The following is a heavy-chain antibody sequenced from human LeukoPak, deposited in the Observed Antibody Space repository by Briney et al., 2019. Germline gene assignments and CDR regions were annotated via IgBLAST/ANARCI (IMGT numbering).Heavy chain of an antibody. CDR3: ARDRDCSSTSCLAPWFDP. J-gene: IGHJ5*02. CDR2: IIPIFGTA. D-gene: IGHD2-2*01. CDR1: GGTFSSYA. V-gene: IGHV1-69*13. Sequence: ASVKVSCKASGGTFSSYAISWVRQAPGRGLEWMGGIIPIFGTANYAQKFQGRVTITADESTSTAYMELSSLRSEDTAVYYCARDRDCSSTSCLAPWFDPWGQGTLVTVSS.